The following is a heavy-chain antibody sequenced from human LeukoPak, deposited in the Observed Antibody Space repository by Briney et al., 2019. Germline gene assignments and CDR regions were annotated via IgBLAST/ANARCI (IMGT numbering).Heavy chain of an antibody. D-gene: IGHD2-2*01. Sequence: PSETLSLTCTVSVGSIRGYYWIWIRQPPGKELQFIGYIYYSGTTNYNPPLESRVTISVDTSKNQFSLELRSVTAADTAVYYCARLSKDTVVLPAAMAHYFDYWGQGTLVTVSS. CDR1: VGSIRGYY. V-gene: IGHV4-59*08. CDR3: ARLSKDTVVLPAAMAHYFDY. J-gene: IGHJ4*02. CDR2: IYYSGTT.